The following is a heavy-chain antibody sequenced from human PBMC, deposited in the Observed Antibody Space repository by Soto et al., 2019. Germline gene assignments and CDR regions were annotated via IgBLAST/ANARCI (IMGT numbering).Heavy chain of an antibody. V-gene: IGHV3-33*08. CDR3: ARDRAAADDYYYYGMDV. D-gene: IGHD6-13*01. Sequence: SCKASGYTFTNNDVSWVRQAPGKGLEWVAVIWYDGSNKYYADSVKGRFTISRDNSKNTLYLQMNSLRAEDTAVYYCARDRAAADDYYYYGMDVWGQGTTVTVSS. J-gene: IGHJ6*02. CDR1: GYTFTNND. CDR2: IWYDGSNK.